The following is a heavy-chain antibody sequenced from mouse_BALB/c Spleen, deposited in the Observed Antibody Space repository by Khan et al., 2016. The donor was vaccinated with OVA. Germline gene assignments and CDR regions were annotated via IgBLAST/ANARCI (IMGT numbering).Heavy chain of an antibody. CDR3: AREYDGYYAMDY. D-gene: IGHD2-3*01. J-gene: IGHJ4*01. V-gene: IGHV1-69*02. CDR1: GYTFTSYW. Sequence: QVQLQQPGAELVKPGAPVKLSCKASGYTFTSYWMNWVKQRPGRGLEWIGRIDPSDSETHYNQKFKDKATLTVDKSSSTAYIQLSSLTSEDSAVYYCAREYDGYYAMDYWGQGTSVTVSS. CDR2: IDPSDSET.